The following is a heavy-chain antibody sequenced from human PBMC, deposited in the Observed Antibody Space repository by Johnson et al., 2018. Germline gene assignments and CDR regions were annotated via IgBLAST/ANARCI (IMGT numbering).Heavy chain of an antibody. V-gene: IGHV3-23*04. J-gene: IGHJ3*02. D-gene: IGHD3-16*01. CDR2: IHGAGGDS. Sequence: EVQLVESGGGFVQPGGSXRLSCVASGFAFNRFAMSWVRQAPGKGLEWVSSIHGAGGDSYYEDSVKGRFTISRDDSKSMLYLQMNSLRVEDAAVYSCARGDDYLWGVGKRADAFDIWGQGTMVTVSS. CDR1: GFAFNRFA. CDR3: ARGDDYLWGVGKRADAFDI.